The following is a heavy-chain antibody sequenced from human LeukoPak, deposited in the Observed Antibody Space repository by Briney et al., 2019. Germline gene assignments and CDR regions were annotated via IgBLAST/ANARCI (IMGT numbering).Heavy chain of an antibody. CDR1: GFTFSSYW. CDR2: IKQDGSEK. D-gene: IGHD3-22*01. Sequence: GGSPRLSCAASGFTFSSYWMSWVRRAPGKGLEWVANIKQDGSEKYYVDSVKGRFTISRDNAKNSLYLQMNSLRAEDTAVYYCARGGGYYYFDYWGQGTLVTVSS. V-gene: IGHV3-7*01. CDR3: ARGGGYYYFDY. J-gene: IGHJ4*02.